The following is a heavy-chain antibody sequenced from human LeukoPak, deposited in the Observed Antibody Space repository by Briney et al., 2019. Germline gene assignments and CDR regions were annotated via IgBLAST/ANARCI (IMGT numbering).Heavy chain of an antibody. J-gene: IGHJ4*02. Sequence: SETLSLTCTVPGGSISSYYWSWIRQPPGKGLEWIGYIYYSGSTNYNPSLKSRVVISVDTSKNQVSLKLSSVTAADTAVYYCARHWYGSENYAFDYWGQGTLVTVSS. CDR2: IYYSGST. CDR3: ARHWYGSENYAFDY. CDR1: GGSISSYY. D-gene: IGHD3-10*01. V-gene: IGHV4-59*08.